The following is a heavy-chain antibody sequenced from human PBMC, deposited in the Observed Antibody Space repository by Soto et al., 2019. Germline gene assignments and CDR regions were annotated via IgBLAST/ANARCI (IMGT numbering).Heavy chain of an antibody. Sequence: EVQLLESGGGLVQPGGSLRLSCTASGFTFNRHAMTWVRQAPGKGLEWVSGLSDSGGSIYYADSVKGRFTISRDNSMNTLYLQMNTLRAEDTAVYDCAKVSSAWYAGFFDLWSQGTLVTVAS. V-gene: IGHV3-23*01. D-gene: IGHD2-8*01. CDR1: GFTFNRHA. J-gene: IGHJ4*02. CDR3: AKVSSAWYAGFFDL. CDR2: LSDSGGSI.